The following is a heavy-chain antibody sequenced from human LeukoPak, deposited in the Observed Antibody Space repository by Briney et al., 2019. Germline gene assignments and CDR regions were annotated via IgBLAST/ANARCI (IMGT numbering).Heavy chain of an antibody. CDR3: ARAGSNGILTDY. CDR2: IYSGGST. D-gene: IGHD5-18*01. CDR1: GFNVSSNY. Sequence: GGSLRLSCAASGFNVSSNYMSWVRQAPGKGLEWVSVIYSGGSTYYADSVKGRFTISRHNSKNTLYLQMNSLRAEDTAVYYCARAGSNGILTDYLGQGTLVTVSS. J-gene: IGHJ4*02. V-gene: IGHV3-53*04.